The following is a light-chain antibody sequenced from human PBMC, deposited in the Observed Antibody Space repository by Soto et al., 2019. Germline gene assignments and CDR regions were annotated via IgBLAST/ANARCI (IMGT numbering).Light chain of an antibody. CDR1: QSVSSSY. V-gene: IGKV3-20*01. Sequence: LVLTQSPVTLSLSPGERATLSCRASQSVSSSYLAWYQQKPGQAPRLLIYGASSRATGIPDRFSGSGSGTDFTLTISRLEPEDVAVYYCQQFGRSPWTFGQGTKVEIK. J-gene: IGKJ1*01. CDR2: GAS. CDR3: QQFGRSPWT.